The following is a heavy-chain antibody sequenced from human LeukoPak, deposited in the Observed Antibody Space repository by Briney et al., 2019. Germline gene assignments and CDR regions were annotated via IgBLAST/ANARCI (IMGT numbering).Heavy chain of an antibody. V-gene: IGHV3-30*04. J-gene: IGHJ4*02. CDR3: AKDHVWGFGYYFDD. D-gene: IGHD3-16*01. CDR2: ISYDGSNK. Sequence: GGSLRLSCAASGFTFSSYAMHWVRQAPGKGLEWVAVISYDGSNKYYGDSVKGRFTISRDNSKNTLYLQMNSLRGEDTAVYYCAKDHVWGFGYYFDDWGQGTLVTVSS. CDR1: GFTFSSYA.